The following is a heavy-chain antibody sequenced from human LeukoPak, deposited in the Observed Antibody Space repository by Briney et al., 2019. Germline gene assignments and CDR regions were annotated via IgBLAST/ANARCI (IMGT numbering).Heavy chain of an antibody. CDR3: ARDPGRAGTTEWYYFDS. D-gene: IGHD3-3*01. Sequence: GGSLRLSCAASGFTFSSFAMHWVRQAPGKGLEYVSSINTKGNRPFYATSVKGRFTVSRDNSNNMVYLQMGSLRAEDMAVYYCARDPGRAGTTEWYYFDSWGQGTLVTVSS. CDR2: INTKGNRP. J-gene: IGHJ4*02. V-gene: IGHV3-64*01. CDR1: GFTFSSFA.